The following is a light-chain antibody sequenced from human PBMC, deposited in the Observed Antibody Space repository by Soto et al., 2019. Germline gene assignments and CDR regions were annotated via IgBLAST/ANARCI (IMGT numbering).Light chain of an antibody. V-gene: IGKV1-33*01. CDR2: DSS. Sequence: DIPMTQSPSSLSASVGDRVTISCQASQDISNYLNWYQQKPGKAPKLLIYDSSSLETGVPSRFSGSGSGTDFSITISSLQPEDIATYYCQQYDDLPLTFGGGTKVEIK. CDR3: QQYDDLPLT. CDR1: QDISNY. J-gene: IGKJ4*01.